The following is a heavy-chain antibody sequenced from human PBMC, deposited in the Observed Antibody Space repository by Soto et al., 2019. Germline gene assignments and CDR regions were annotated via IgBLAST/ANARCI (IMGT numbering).Heavy chain of an antibody. J-gene: IGHJ3*02. CDR2: ISYDGSNK. V-gene: IGHV3-30-3*01. CDR3: ARARGGYKQGRAFDI. D-gene: IGHD5-12*01. Sequence: QVQLVESGGGVVQPGRSLRLSCAASGFTFSSYAMHWVRQAPGKGLEWVAVISYDGSNKYYADSVKGRFTISRDNSKNTLYLQMNSLRAEDTAVYYCARARGGYKQGRAFDIWGQGTMVTVSS. CDR1: GFTFSSYA.